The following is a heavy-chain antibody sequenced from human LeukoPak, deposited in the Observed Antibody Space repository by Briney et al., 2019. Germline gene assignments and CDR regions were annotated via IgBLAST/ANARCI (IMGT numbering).Heavy chain of an antibody. CDR3: ARGVYDFWSGYSASYFDY. CDR2: INHSGST. CDR1: GESFSGYY. Sequence: SETLSLTCAVYGESFSGYYWSWIRQPPGKGLEWIGEINHSGSTNYNPSLKSRVTISVDTSKNQFSLKLSSVTAADTAVYYCARGVYDFWSGYSASYFDYWGQGTLVTVSS. V-gene: IGHV4-34*01. D-gene: IGHD3-3*01. J-gene: IGHJ4*02.